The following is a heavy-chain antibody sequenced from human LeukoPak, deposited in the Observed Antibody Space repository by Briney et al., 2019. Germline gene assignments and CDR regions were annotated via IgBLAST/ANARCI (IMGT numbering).Heavy chain of an antibody. CDR1: GGSISSYY. CDR3: ARVYYSNSYDYWYFDL. D-gene: IGHD6-13*01. CDR2: IYTSGST. J-gene: IGHJ2*01. V-gene: IGHV4-4*07. Sequence: PSETLSLTCTVSGGSISSYYWSWIRQPAGKGLEWMGRIYTSGSTNYNPSLKSRVTMSVDTSKNQFSLKLSSVTAADTAVYYCARVYYSNSYDYWYFDLWGRGTLVTVSS.